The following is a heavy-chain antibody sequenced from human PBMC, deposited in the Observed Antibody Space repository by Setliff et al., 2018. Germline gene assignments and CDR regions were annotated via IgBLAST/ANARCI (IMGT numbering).Heavy chain of an antibody. CDR3: SRLVRYCSKTTCQTASGAEL. CDR2: ISAYTGNT. Sequence: ASVKVSCKASGYTFSHSGITWVRQAPGQGLEWMGWISAYTGNTNYAPKLQGRVTMTTDASTSTAYMELRGLTSDVTAVYYCSRLVRYCSKTTCQTASGAELWGQGTLVTVSS. J-gene: IGHJ4*02. V-gene: IGHV1-18*01. CDR1: GYTFSHSG. D-gene: IGHD2-8*01.